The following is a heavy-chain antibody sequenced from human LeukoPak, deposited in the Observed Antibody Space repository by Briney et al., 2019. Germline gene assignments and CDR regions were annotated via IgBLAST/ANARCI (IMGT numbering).Heavy chain of an antibody. V-gene: IGHV4-34*01. D-gene: IGHD6-6*01. Sequence: SETPSLTCAVYGGSFSGYYWSWLRQPPGKGLEWLGEINHSGSTNYNPSLKSRVPISVNTSKNQFSLKLSSVTAADTAVYYCARDGRGSTSLDNWGQGILVTVSS. CDR3: ARDGRGSTSLDN. CDR2: INHSGST. J-gene: IGHJ4*02. CDR1: GGSFSGYY.